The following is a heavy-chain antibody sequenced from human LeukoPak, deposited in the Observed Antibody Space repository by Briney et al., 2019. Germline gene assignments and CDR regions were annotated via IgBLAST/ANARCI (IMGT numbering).Heavy chain of an antibody. CDR1: GFTFNSYN. J-gene: IGHJ5*02. CDR3: AREQDGSGWGWLDP. D-gene: IGHD3-22*01. V-gene: IGHV4-59*12. Sequence: PGGSLRLSCGASGFTFNSYNMNWIRQPPGKGREWIGYISNTGRSKHNPSLKSRLAISFDTSKNQFSLTLSSVTVADTAVYYCAREQDGSGWGWLDPWGQGTLVTVSS. CDR2: ISNTGRS.